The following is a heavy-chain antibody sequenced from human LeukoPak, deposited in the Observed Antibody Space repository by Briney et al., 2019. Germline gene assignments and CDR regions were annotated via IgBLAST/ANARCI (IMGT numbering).Heavy chain of an antibody. D-gene: IGHD2-15*01. CDR2: IGDGGSVV. J-gene: IGHJ4*02. Sequence: GGSLRLSCAASGFTFSSYSMNWVRQAPGKGLEWVSYIGDGGSVVNYADSVKGRFTISRDNAKNSLSLRMNSLRAEDTAVYYCARRASSWYYFDNWGQGTLVTVSS. V-gene: IGHV3-48*04. CDR1: GFTFSSYS. CDR3: ARRASSWYYFDN.